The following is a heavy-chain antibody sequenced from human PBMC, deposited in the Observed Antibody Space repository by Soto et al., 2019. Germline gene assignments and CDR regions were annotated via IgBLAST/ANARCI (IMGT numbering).Heavy chain of an antibody. V-gene: IGHV4-34*01. D-gene: IGHD2-15*01. CDR3: ARAKFESAGWQQFDI. CDR2: VSLIGNT. J-gene: IGHJ4*02. Sequence: SETLSLTCTVSGGSFTGHFWSWVRQPPGKGLAWIGEVSLIGNTKYYPSLRGRVTLSVDSSKNQISLALTSVTAADTAVYYCARAKFESAGWQQFDILGQGTLVAGSS. CDR1: GGSFTGHF.